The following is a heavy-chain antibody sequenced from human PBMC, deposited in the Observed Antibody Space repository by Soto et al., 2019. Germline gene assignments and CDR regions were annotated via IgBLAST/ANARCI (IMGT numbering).Heavy chain of an antibody. Sequence: PGGSLRLSCAASGFTFSSYAMSWVRQAPGKGLEWVSAISGSGGSTYYADSVKGRFTISRDNSKNTLYLQMNSLRAEDTAVYYCASLGYCSGGSCSNGAYYYYYMDFWRKGTTVTVS. CDR2: ISGSGGST. J-gene: IGHJ6*03. CDR1: GFTFSSYA. D-gene: IGHD2-15*01. V-gene: IGHV3-23*01. CDR3: ASLGYCSGGSCSNGAYYYYYMDF.